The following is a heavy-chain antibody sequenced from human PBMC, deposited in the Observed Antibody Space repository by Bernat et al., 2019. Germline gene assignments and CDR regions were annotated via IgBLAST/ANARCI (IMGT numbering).Heavy chain of an antibody. V-gene: IGHV4-39*01. J-gene: IGHJ4*02. CDR3: ARHDIYSSSWPPLDY. CDR1: GFTFSTSTMH. D-gene: IGHD6-13*01. Sequence: QVQLVESGGGVVQPGTSLRLSCAASGFTFSTSTMHWVRQAPGKGLEWIGGIYYSGSTYYNPSLKSRVTISVSTSKNQFSLKLSSVTAADTAVYYCARHDIYSSSWPPLDYWGQGTLVTVSS. CDR2: IYYSGST.